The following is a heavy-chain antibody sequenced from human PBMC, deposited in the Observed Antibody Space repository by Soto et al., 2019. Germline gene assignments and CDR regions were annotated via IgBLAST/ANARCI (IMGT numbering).Heavy chain of an antibody. CDR2: IYPGDSDT. V-gene: IGHV5-51*01. CDR3: ARRQKYCSGGSCYYLFDP. J-gene: IGHJ5*02. Sequence: PGESLKISCKGSGYSFTSYWIGWVRQMPGKGLEWMGIIYPGDSDTRYSPSFQGQVTISADKSISTAYLQWSSLKASDTAMYYCARRQKYCSGGSCYYLFDPWGQGTLVTVSS. CDR1: GYSFTSYW. D-gene: IGHD2-15*01.